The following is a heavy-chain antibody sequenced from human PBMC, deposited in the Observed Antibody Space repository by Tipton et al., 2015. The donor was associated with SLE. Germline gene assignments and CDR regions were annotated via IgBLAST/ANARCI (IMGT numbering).Heavy chain of an antibody. D-gene: IGHD3-10*01. CDR3: ARDTAHYGSGDGAFDI. V-gene: IGHV4-59*11. CDR2: ISNSGRT. J-gene: IGHJ3*02. Sequence: TLSLTCTVSGDSTTSRYWNWIRQAPGKGLEYIGYISNSGRTNYNPSLKSRVTISLDMSKNHFSLTLSPVTAADTAVYYCARDTAHYGSGDGAFDIWGQGTMVTVSS. CDR1: GDSTTSRY.